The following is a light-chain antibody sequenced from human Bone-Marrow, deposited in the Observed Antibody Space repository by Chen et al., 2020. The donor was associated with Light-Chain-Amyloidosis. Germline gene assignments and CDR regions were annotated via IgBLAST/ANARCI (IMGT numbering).Light chain of an antibody. CDR2: DDS. V-gene: IGLV3-21*02. CDR1: NIGSTS. Sequence: SYVLTQPSSVSVAPGQTATIACGGNNIGSTSVHWYQQTPGQAPLLVVYDDSDRPSGIPERFSGSHSGNTATLTISRVEAGDEADYYCQVWDSSSDQVVFGGGTKLTVL. CDR3: QVWDSSSDQVV. J-gene: IGLJ2*01.